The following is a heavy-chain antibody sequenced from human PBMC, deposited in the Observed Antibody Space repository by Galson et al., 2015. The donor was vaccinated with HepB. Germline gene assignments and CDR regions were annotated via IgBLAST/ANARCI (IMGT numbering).Heavy chain of an antibody. D-gene: IGHD6-19*01. Sequence: PALVKPTQTLTLTCAFSGFSLNIHEMRVNWIRQSPGKALEWLARIYGNDYKVYSPSLKTRLTISKDTSGSQVVLTMTNMGPVDTATYYCARTDISVWYGFDSKEAFEVGGQGTIVIVSS. CDR1: GFSLNIHEMR. J-gene: IGHJ3*01. CDR3: ARTDISVWYGFDSKEAFEV. CDR2: IYGNDYK. V-gene: IGHV2-70*04.